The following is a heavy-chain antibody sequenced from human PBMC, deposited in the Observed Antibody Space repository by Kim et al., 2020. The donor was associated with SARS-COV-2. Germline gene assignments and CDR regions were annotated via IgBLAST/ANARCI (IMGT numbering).Heavy chain of an antibody. CDR3: ARDGDYYDSAGYPDYFGS. Sequence: GGSLRLSCAASGFTFSTYHMTWVRQAPGKGLEWLSSISRGGSSIFYVDSVKGRFTISRDNAVNSLYLQLDSLRAENTAVYYCARDGDYYDSAGYPDYFGSWGQGTLVTVSS. D-gene: IGHD3-22*01. CDR1: GFTFSTYH. J-gene: IGHJ4*02. V-gene: IGHV3-21*01. CDR2: ISRGGSSI.